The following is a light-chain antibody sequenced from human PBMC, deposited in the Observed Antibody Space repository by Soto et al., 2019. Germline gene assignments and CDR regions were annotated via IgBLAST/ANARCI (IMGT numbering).Light chain of an antibody. V-gene: IGKV1-39*01. Sequence: DIPMTQSPSSLSASVGDRVTITCRASQTISIYLNWYQQKPGKAPKLLIYATSSLQSGVPSRFSGSGSGTDFTLTISSLQPEDFATYYCQQSYSTPHTFGQGTKLEIK. CDR3: QQSYSTPHT. J-gene: IGKJ2*01. CDR2: ATS. CDR1: QTISIY.